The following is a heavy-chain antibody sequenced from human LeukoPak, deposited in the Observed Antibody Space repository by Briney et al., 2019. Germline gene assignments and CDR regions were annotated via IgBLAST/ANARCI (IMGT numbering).Heavy chain of an antibody. CDR3: APYCSGGSCYHYYYYYGMDV. J-gene: IGHJ6*02. CDR2: ISSSGSTI. V-gene: IGHV3-48*03. CDR1: GFTFSSYE. D-gene: IGHD2-15*01. Sequence: GGSLRLSCAASGFTFSSYEMNWVRQAPGKGLEWVSYISSSGSTIYYADSVKGRFTISRDNAKNSLYLQMNSLRAEDTAVYYCAPYCSGGSCYHYYYYYGMDVWGQGTTVTVSS.